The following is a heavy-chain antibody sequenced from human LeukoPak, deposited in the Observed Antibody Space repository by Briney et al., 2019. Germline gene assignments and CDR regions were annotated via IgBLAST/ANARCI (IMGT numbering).Heavy chain of an antibody. CDR2: ISSSSSYI. D-gene: IGHD1-1*01. Sequence: GGSLRLSCAASGFTFSSYSMNWVRQAPGKGLEWVSSISSSSSYIYYPDPVKGRFTISRDNAKTSLYLQMNSLRAEDTAVYYCARGPRYNWNDVNFDYWGQGTLVTVSS. CDR3: ARGPRYNWNDVNFDY. CDR1: GFTFSSYS. V-gene: IGHV3-21*01. J-gene: IGHJ4*02.